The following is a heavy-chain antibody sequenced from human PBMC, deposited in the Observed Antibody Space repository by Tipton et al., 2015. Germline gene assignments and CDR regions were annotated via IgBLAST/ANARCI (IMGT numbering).Heavy chain of an antibody. CDR2: ISYTDGA. V-gene: IGHV4-61*01. CDR1: GGSVTSGSYY. Sequence: TLSLTCTVSGGSVTSGSYYWSWIRQPPGKGLEWIGYISYTDGAHYNPALKSRVTISVDTSKNQFSLKLTSVTAADTAVYYCARFDYGDYLTGFDPWGQGTLVTVSS. J-gene: IGHJ5*02. D-gene: IGHD4-17*01. CDR3: ARFDYGDYLTGFDP.